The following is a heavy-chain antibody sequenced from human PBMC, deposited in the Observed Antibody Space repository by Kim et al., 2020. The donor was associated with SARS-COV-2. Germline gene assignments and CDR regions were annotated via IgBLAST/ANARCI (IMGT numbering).Heavy chain of an antibody. CDR2: IIVMFGEP. Sequence: SVKVSCKASGGNFKNHIVTWVRQAPGRGLEWMGGIIVMFGEPDYAQKVQGRVTITADESTNTAYMELRSLTSEDTAVYYCARDWYIDTADDYYGYNGMDVWGQGTTVTVSS. V-gene: IGHV1-69*13. D-gene: IGHD1-20*01. J-gene: IGHJ6*02. CDR3: ARDWYIDTADDYYGYNGMDV. CDR1: GGNFKNHI.